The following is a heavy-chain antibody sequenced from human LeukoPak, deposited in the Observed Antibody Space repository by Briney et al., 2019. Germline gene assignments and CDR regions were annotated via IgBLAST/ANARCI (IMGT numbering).Heavy chain of an antibody. CDR2: LTGSGGST. J-gene: IGHJ6*03. D-gene: IGHD2-8*01. CDR3: AKIMRTNGVYRAHYRGYYMDV. CDR1: RFTFSSYA. Sequence: GVTLRLSCAASRFTFSSYAMIWAPQAPGKGLEWVSALTGSGGSTYYADSVKGRFTISRDNSKNTLYLQMNSLRAEDTVVYCCAKIMRTNGVYRAHYRGYYMDVWGKGTTVTVSS. V-gene: IGHV3-23*01.